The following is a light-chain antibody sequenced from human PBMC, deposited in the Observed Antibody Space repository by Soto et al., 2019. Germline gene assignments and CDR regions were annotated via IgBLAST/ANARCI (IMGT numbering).Light chain of an antibody. CDR2: EVT. CDR1: SSDVGNYNL. CDR3: CSYAGNITPYV. V-gene: IGLV2-23*02. J-gene: IGLJ1*01. Sequence: QSALTQPASVSGSPGQSITISFTGTSSDVGNYNLVSWYQQHPGKAPKLLIYEVTKRPSGVSNRFSGSKSGNTASLTISGLQAEDEADYYCCSYAGNITPYVFGNGTKLTVL.